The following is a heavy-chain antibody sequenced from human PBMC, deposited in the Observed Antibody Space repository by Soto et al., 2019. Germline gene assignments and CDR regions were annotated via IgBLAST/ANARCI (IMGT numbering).Heavy chain of an antibody. CDR1: GFTFSSYS. D-gene: IGHD3-3*01. CDR2: ISSSSSYI. Sequence: PGGSLRLSCAASGFTFSSYSMNWVRQAPGKGLEWVSSISSSSSYIYYADSVKGRFTISRDNAKNSLYLQMNSLRAEDTAVYYCASLRFLEWLPSGYDYWGQGTLVTVSS. V-gene: IGHV3-21*01. J-gene: IGHJ4*02. CDR3: ASLRFLEWLPSGYDY.